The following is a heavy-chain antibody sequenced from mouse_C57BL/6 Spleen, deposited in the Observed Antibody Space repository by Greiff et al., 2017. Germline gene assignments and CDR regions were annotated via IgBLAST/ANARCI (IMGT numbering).Heavy chain of an antibody. Sequence: EVKLQQSGGGLVKPGGSLKLSCAASGFTFSSYAMSWVRQTPEKRLEWVATISDGGSYTYYPDNVKGRFTISRDNAKNNLYLQMSHLKSEDTAMYYCARETAQAPFAYWGQGTLVTVAA. D-gene: IGHD3-2*02. CDR1: GFTFSSYA. CDR2: ISDGGSYT. V-gene: IGHV5-4*01. CDR3: ARETAQAPFAY. J-gene: IGHJ3*01.